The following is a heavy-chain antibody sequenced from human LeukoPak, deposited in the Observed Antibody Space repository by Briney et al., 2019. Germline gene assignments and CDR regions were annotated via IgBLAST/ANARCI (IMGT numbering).Heavy chain of an antibody. CDR3: AREKGLSYAFPFDY. CDR2: INWNGGST. J-gene: IGHJ4*02. D-gene: IGHD2-2*01. Sequence: GGSLRLSCPASGFTFDDYGMSWVRQAPGKGLEWVSRINWNGGSTGYADSVKGRFTISRDNAKNSLYLQMNSLRAEDTALYYCAREKGLSYAFPFDYWGQGTLVTVSS. CDR1: GFTFDDYG. V-gene: IGHV3-20*04.